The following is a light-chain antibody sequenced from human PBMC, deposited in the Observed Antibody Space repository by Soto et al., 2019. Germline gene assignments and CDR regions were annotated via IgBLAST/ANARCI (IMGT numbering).Light chain of an antibody. Sequence: QSALTQPPSASGSPGQSVTISRTGTSSDVGGYNYVSWYQQFPGKAPKLMIYDVSERPSGVPDRFSGSKSGNTASLTVSGLQAEDEADYCCSSYAGSINFYVFGTGTKVTL. V-gene: IGLV2-8*01. J-gene: IGLJ1*01. CDR2: DVS. CDR1: SSDVGGYNY. CDR3: SSYAGSINFYV.